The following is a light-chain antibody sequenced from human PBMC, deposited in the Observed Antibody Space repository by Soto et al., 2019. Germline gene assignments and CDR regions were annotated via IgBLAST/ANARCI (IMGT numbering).Light chain of an antibody. CDR1: QIISNS. CDR3: QQYYNYIT. CDR2: EASY. Sequence: DIQVTQAPSTLYASLQDTVSITCRAHQIISNSLACYQQKPGRAPKLLIYEASYSMVGGLETRLSGSRSGREFALTISDLQPDGCGTSYYQQYYNYITFGGGTSVEV. V-gene: IGKV1-5*01. J-gene: IGKJ4*01.